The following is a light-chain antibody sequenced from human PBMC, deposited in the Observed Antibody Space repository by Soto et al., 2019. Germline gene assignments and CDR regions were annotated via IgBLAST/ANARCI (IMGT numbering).Light chain of an antibody. CDR2: GAS. CDR1: QIINSNY. Sequence: EIVLTQSPGTLSLSPGERATLACRAIQIINSNYLAWYQQKPGQAPRLLISGASSRATGIPDRFSVSGSGTDFTLTISRLEPEDFAVYYCQQYGTSPWTFGQGTKVDIK. J-gene: IGKJ1*01. CDR3: QQYGTSPWT. V-gene: IGKV3-20*01.